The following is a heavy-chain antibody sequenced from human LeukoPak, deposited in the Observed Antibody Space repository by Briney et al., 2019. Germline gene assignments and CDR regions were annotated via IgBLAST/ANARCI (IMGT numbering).Heavy chain of an antibody. Sequence: GGSLRLSCAASGFSFIDAWMTWVRQAPGKGLEWVANIKKDGSEKYYVDSVKGRFTISRDNATTSLYLQMNSLRAEDTAVYYCARDLSGVTGYTYGRGIDYWGQGTLVTVSS. CDR2: IKKDGSEK. V-gene: IGHV3-7*01. CDR1: GFSFIDAW. D-gene: IGHD5-18*01. CDR3: ARDLSGVTGYTYGRGIDY. J-gene: IGHJ4*02.